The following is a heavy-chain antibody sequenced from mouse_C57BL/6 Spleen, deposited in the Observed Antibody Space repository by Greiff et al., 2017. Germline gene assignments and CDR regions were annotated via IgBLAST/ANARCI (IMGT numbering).Heavy chain of an antibody. CDR2: IYPGDGDT. J-gene: IGHJ1*03. CDR3: ARDYDGSSYWYFDV. Sequence: QVHVKQSGAELVKPGASVKISCKASGYAFSSYWMNWVKQRPGKGLEWIGQIYPGDGDTNYNGKFKGKATLTADKSSSTAYMQLSSLTSEDSAVYFCARDYDGSSYWYFDVWGTGTTVTVSS. CDR1: GYAFSSYW. V-gene: IGHV1-80*01. D-gene: IGHD1-1*01.